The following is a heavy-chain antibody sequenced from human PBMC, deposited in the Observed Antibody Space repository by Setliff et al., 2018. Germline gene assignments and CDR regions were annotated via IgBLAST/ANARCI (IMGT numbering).Heavy chain of an antibody. Sequence: PSETLSLTCSVSGGSISNYYWCWIRQPPGKGLEWIGYIDTSGSTNYNPSLKSRVSISKDTSKNQLSLNLSFVTAADTAVYYCAREPTHTGYYYLDVWGKGTTVTVSS. J-gene: IGHJ6*03. CDR3: AREPTHTGYYYLDV. V-gene: IGHV4-4*08. CDR1: GGSISNYY. D-gene: IGHD2-15*01. CDR2: IDTSGST.